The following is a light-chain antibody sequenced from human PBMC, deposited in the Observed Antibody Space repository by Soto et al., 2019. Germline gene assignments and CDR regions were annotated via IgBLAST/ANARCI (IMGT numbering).Light chain of an antibody. Sequence: DIQMTQSPSSLSASVGDRVTITCRASQSISSYLNWYQQKPGKAPKLLISAASSLQSGVPSRFSGSGSGTDFTLTISSLQPEDFATYSCQQSYSTPHTFGQGTKLEIK. J-gene: IGKJ2*01. CDR1: QSISSY. V-gene: IGKV1-39*01. CDR3: QQSYSTPHT. CDR2: AAS.